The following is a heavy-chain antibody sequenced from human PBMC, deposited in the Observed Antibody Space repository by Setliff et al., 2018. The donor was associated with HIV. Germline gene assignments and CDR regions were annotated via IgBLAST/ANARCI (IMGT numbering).Heavy chain of an antibody. D-gene: IGHD6-13*01. CDR2: IYTSGST. J-gene: IGHJ4*02. CDR1: GGSISSGSYY. V-gene: IGHV4-61*02. Sequence: PSETLSLTCTVSGGSISSGSYYWSWIRQPAGKGLEWIGRIYTSGSTKYNPSLKSRVTISVDTSKNQFSLKVSSVTAADTAVYYCARVARGVHSSRWYYFDYWGQGTRVTVSS. CDR3: ARVARGVHSSRWYYFDY.